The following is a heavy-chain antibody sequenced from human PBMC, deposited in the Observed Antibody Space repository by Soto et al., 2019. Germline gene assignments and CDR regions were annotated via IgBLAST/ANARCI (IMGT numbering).Heavy chain of an antibody. J-gene: IGHJ3*02. D-gene: IGHD3-22*01. CDR1: GFTFSIYS. CDR2: MSSSSSYI. V-gene: IGHV3-21*01. Sequence: GGSLRLSCAASGFTFSIYSMNWVRQAPGKGLEWVSSMSSSSSYIYYANSVKGRFTISRDNAKNSLYLQMNSLRAEDTAVYYWAGDYYDTSGYPNTFDMWGQGTTVTVSS. CDR3: AGDYYDTSGYPNTFDM.